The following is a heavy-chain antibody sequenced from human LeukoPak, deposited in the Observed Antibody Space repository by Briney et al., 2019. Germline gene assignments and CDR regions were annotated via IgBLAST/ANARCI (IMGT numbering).Heavy chain of an antibody. V-gene: IGHV4-59*12. CDR3: ARDPPLYYYGMDV. CDR2: IYYSGST. J-gene: IGHJ6*02. CDR1: GGSISSYY. Sequence: SETLSLTCTVSGGSISSYYWSWIRQPPGKGLEWIGYIYYSGSTNYNPSLKSRVTISVDTSKNQFSLKLSSVTPEDTAVYYCARDPPLYYYGMDVWGQGTTVTVSS.